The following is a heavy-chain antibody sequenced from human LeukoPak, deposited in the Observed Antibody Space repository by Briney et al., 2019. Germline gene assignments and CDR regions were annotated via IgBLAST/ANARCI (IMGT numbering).Heavy chain of an antibody. CDR2: IWYDGSNK. D-gene: IGHD3-10*01. CDR1: GFTFSSYG. CDR3: AREEGLLWFGEYYGMDV. V-gene: IGHV3-33*08. J-gene: IGHJ6*02. Sequence: QAGGSLRLSCAASGFTFSSYGMHWVRQAPGKGLEWVAVIWYDGSNKYYADSVKGRFTISRDNSKNTLYLQMNSLRAEDTAAYYCAREEGLLWFGEYYGMDVWGQGTTVTVSS.